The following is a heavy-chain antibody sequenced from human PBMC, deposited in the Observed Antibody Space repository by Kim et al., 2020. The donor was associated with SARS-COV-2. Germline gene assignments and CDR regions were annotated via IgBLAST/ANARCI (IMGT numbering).Heavy chain of an antibody. D-gene: IGHD5-12*01. J-gene: IGHJ4*02. Sequence: SYAEPVKGRLTVSRDNSKNMLYLEMTSLRAEDTALYYCVKRGYTSTSSFDYWGQGTLVTVFS. V-gene: IGHV3-74*01. CDR3: VKRGYTSTSSFDY.